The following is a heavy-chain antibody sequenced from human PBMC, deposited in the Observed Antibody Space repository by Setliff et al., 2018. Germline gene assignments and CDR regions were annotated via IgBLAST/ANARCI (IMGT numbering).Heavy chain of an antibody. J-gene: IGHJ3*02. CDR1: GYTFTSYD. CDR3: ARGGSGIAAAGTGKTAFDI. V-gene: IGHV1-8*02. CDR2: VNPNSGNT. D-gene: IGHD6-13*01. Sequence: ASVKVSCKASGYTFTSYDINWVRQATGQGLEWMGWVNPNSGNTGYAQKFQGRVTMTRNTSITTAYMELSSLRSEDTAVYYCARGGSGIAAAGTGKTAFDIWGQGAMVTVSS.